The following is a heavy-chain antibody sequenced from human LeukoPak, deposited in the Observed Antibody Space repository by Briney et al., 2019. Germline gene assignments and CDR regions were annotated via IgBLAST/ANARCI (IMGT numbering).Heavy chain of an antibody. D-gene: IGHD3-22*01. CDR2: IYYSGST. CDR3: ARGREYYYDSSGYYYWFDP. V-gene: IGHV4-39*07. CDR1: GGSISSSSYY. J-gene: IGHJ5*02. Sequence: SETLSLTCTVSGGSISSSSYYWGWIRQPPGKGLEWIGSIYYSGSTYYNPSLKSRVTISVDTSKNQFSLKLSSVTAADTAVYYCARGREYYYDSSGYYYWFDPWGQGTLVTVSS.